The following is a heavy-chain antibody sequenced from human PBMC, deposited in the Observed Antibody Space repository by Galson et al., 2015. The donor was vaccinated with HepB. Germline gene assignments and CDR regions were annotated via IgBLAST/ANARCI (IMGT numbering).Heavy chain of an antibody. Sequence: SLRLSCAASGFTFSRHWMSWVRQAPGKGLEWVANMKHDGSQKDYVDSVKGRFTISRDNAKNSLYLQMSSLRDEDTAVYYCARASSGRNVEHLDNWGQGILVTVST. CDR1: GFTFSRHW. D-gene: IGHD6-19*01. CDR2: MKHDGSQK. CDR3: ARASSGRNVEHLDN. V-gene: IGHV3-7*03. J-gene: IGHJ4*02.